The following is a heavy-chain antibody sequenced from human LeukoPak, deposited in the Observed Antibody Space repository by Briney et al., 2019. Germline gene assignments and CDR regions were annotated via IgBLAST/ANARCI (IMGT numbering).Heavy chain of an antibody. Sequence: QPGGSLRVSCAASGFTFSSYALSWVRQAPGKGLEWVSAISGSGDTTNYADSVKGRFTISRDNSKNTLFLQMNSLGVEDTAVYSCARYGRWGTGQEFDYWGQGTLVTVSS. CDR3: ARYGRWGTGQEFDY. V-gene: IGHV3-23*01. CDR2: ISGSGDTT. J-gene: IGHJ4*02. CDR1: GFTFSSYA. D-gene: IGHD2-8*02.